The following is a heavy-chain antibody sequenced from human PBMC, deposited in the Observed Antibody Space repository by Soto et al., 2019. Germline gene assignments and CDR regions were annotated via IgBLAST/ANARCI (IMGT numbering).Heavy chain of an antibody. CDR1: GYTFTSYA. CDR3: ARAVSYDSSGYYSGYFDY. V-gene: IGHV1-3*01. Sequence: GASVKVSCKASGYTFTSYAMHWVRQAPGQRLEWMGWINAGNGNTKYSQKFQGRVTITRDTSTSTVYMELSSLRSEDTAVYYCARAVSYDSSGYYSGYFDYWGQGTLVTVSS. J-gene: IGHJ4*02. CDR2: INAGNGNT. D-gene: IGHD3-22*01.